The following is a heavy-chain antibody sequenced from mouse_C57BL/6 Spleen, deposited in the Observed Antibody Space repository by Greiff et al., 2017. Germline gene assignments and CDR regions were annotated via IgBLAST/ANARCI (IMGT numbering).Heavy chain of an antibody. Sequence: EVQRVESGPVLVKPGASVKMSCKASGYTFTDYYMNWVKQSHGKSLEWIGVINPYNGGTSYNQKFKGKATLTVDKSSSTAYMELNSLTSEDSAVYYCARDPYGNYESYFDYWGQGTTLTVSS. CDR3: ARDPYGNYESYFDY. J-gene: IGHJ2*01. V-gene: IGHV1-19*01. D-gene: IGHD2-1*01. CDR1: GYTFTDYY. CDR2: INPYNGGT.